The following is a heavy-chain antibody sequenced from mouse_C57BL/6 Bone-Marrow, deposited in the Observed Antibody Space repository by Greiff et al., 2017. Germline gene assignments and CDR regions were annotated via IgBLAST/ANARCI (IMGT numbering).Heavy chain of an antibody. J-gene: IGHJ2*01. CDR3: ARESGWLLRLDY. CDR2: IHPNSGST. D-gene: IGHD2-3*01. CDR1: GYTFTSYW. V-gene: IGHV1-64*01. Sequence: QVQLKQPGAELVKPGASVKLSCKASGYTFTSYWMHWVKQRPGQGLEWIGMIHPNSGSTNYNEKFKSKATLTVDKSSSTAYMQLSSLTSEDSAVYYCARESGWLLRLDYGGQGTTLTVAS.